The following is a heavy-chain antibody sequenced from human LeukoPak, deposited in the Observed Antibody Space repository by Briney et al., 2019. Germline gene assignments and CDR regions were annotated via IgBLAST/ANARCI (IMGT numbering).Heavy chain of an antibody. CDR1: GGSFSGYY. V-gene: IGHV4-34*01. CDR3: ARGTDTAMVTVDFDY. J-gene: IGHJ4*02. D-gene: IGHD5-18*01. Sequence: SETLSLTCAVYGGSFSGYYWSRIRQPPGKGLEWIGEINHSGSTNYNPSLKSRVTISVDTSKNQFSLKLSSVTAADTAVYYCARGTDTAMVTVDFDYWGQGTLVTVSS. CDR2: INHSGST.